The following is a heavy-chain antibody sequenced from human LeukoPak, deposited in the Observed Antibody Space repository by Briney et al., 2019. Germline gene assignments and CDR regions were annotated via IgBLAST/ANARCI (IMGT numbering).Heavy chain of an antibody. V-gene: IGHV1-8*03. CDR1: GYTFTSYY. D-gene: IGHD3-3*01. CDR3: ARAGVGYDFWSGYYTGLRWFDP. CDR2: MNPNSGNT. J-gene: IGHJ5*02. Sequence: ASVKVSCKASGYTFTSYYMHWVRQATGQGLEWMGWMNPNSGNTGYAQKFQGRVTITRNTSISTAYMELSSLRSEDTAVYYCARAGVGYDFWSGYYTGLRWFDPWGQGTLVTVSS.